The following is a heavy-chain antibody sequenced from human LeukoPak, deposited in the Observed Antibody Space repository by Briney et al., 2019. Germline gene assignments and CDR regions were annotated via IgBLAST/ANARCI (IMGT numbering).Heavy chain of an antibody. CDR3: ARGSGSDWSDP. J-gene: IGHJ5*02. D-gene: IGHD1-14*01. CDR1: GFTVSSNY. Sequence: PGGSLRLSCAASGFTVSSNYMSWVRQAPGKGLEWVSVIYSGGSTYYADSVKGRFTISRDNSKNTLYLQMNSLRSDDTAVYYCARGSGSDWSDPWGQGTLVTVSS. CDR2: IYSGGST. V-gene: IGHV3-53*05.